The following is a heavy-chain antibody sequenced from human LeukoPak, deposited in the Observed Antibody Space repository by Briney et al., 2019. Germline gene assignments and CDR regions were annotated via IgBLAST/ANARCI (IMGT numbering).Heavy chain of an antibody. V-gene: IGHV3-21*01. J-gene: IGHJ4*02. CDR3: ARDHGYFGRYY. CDR1: GFTFSSYT. CDR2: ITSSSSYI. Sequence: GGSLRLSCAASGFTFSSYTMNWVRQAPGKGLEWVSSITSSSSYIYYADSVKGRFTISRDNAKNSLCLQMNSLRAEDTAVYYCARDHGYFGRYYWGQGTLVTVSS. D-gene: IGHD3-9*01.